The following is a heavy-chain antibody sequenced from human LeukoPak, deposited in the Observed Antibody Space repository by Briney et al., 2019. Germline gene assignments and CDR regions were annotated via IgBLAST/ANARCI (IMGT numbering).Heavy chain of an antibody. Sequence: GGSLRLSCAASGLTFSNYWMHWVRQAPGKGLVWVSRINTDGSTTTYADSVKGRFTISRDNAKNTLYLQMNSLRAEDTAVYYCARAADYYASGIFYWGQGTLVTVSS. CDR1: GLTFSNYW. D-gene: IGHD3-10*01. CDR3: ARAADYYASGIFY. CDR2: INTDGSTT. V-gene: IGHV3-74*01. J-gene: IGHJ4*02.